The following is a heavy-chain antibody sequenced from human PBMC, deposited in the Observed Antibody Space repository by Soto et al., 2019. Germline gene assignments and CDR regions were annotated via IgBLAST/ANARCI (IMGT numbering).Heavy chain of an antibody. CDR2: INGDGTTT. CDR3: VRRASAGGFVHG. CDR1: GFTFSDFW. J-gene: IGHJ4*02. V-gene: IGHV3-74*01. Sequence: EVQLVESGGGLVQPGGSLRLSCAVSGFTFSDFWMHWVRQVPGKGPVCVSRINGDGTTTHYADAVKGRFTISRDNAKNMLYLQMNSLRAEDTAVYDCVRRASAGGFVHGWGQGTLVTVSS. D-gene: IGHD2-15*01.